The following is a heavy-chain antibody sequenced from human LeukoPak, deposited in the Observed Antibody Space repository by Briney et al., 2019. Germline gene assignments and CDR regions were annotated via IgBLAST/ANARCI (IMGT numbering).Heavy chain of an antibody. J-gene: IGHJ6*03. Sequence: SVKVSCKPSGGTFSSYAVSWVRQAPGQGLEWMGGIIPIFGSANYAQKFQDRVTITADKSTITAYMAVDSMRSEDTAVYYCASNSRLWFGECTQHYYYYYMDVWGKGTTVTVSS. CDR1: GGTFSSYA. CDR2: IIPIFGSA. CDR3: ASNSRLWFGECTQHYYYYYMDV. V-gene: IGHV1-69*06. D-gene: IGHD3-10*01.